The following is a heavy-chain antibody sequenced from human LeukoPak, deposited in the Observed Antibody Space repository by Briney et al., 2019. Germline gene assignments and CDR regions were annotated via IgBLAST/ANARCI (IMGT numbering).Heavy chain of an antibody. J-gene: IGHJ3*02. V-gene: IGHV3-15*01. D-gene: IGHD2-2*01. Sequence: PGGSLRLSCAASVFTFSNAWMSWVRQAPGKGLEWVGRIKSKTDGGTTDYAAPVKGRFTISRDDSKNTLYLQMNSLKTEDTAVYYCTTERLVVVPAAPWGHDAFDIWGQGTMVTVSS. CDR1: VFTFSNAW. CDR2: IKSKTDGGTT. CDR3: TTERLVVVPAAPWGHDAFDI.